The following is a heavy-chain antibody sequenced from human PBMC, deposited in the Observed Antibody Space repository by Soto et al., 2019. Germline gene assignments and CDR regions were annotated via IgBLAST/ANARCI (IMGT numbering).Heavy chain of an antibody. J-gene: IGHJ4*02. CDR1: GFKFNIYG. V-gene: IGHV3-30*03. CDR2: ISHDGNTQ. Sequence: QVYLVESGGGVVQPGRSLRLSCATSGFKFNIYGMHWVRQTPGKGLEWVATISHDGNTQYHAESVKGRFTISRDDSKNTVYLQMNSLRGEDTAIYYCARDYGAYSGDHWGQGALVTVSS. D-gene: IGHD2-15*01. CDR3: ARDYGAYSGDH.